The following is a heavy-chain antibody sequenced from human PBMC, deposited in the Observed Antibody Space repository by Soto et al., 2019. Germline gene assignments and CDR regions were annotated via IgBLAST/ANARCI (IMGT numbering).Heavy chain of an antibody. V-gene: IGHV3-48*03. J-gene: IGHJ6*02. CDR1: GFTFSSYE. CDR3: ARDHKGGYYYYGIDV. Sequence: EVQLVESGGGLVQPGGSLRLSCAASGFTFSSYEMNWVRQAPGKGLEWVSYISSSGSTIYYADSVKGRFTISRDNAKKSLYLQMNSLRAEDTAVYYCARDHKGGYYYYGIDVWGQGTTVTVSS. CDR2: ISSSGSTI.